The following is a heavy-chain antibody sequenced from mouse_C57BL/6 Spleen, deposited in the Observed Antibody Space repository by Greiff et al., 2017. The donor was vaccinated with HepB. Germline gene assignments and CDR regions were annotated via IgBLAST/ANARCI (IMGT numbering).Heavy chain of an antibody. CDR3: ARGAITSVVATNAMDY. J-gene: IGHJ4*01. Sequence: LEESGPELVKPGASVKISCKASGYAFSSSWMNWVKQRPGKGLEWIGRIYPGDGDTNYNGKFKGKATLTADKSSSTAYMQPSSLTSEDAAVYFCARGAITSVVATNAMDYWGQSTSVTVSS. CDR2: IYPGDGDT. CDR1: GYAFSSSW. V-gene: IGHV1-82*01. D-gene: IGHD1-1*01.